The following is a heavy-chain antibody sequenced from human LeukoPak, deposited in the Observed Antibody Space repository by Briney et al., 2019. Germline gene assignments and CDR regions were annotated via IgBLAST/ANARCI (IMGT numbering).Heavy chain of an antibody. V-gene: IGHV1-46*01. Sequence: ASVKVSCKASGYTFTGYYMHWVRQAPGQGLEWMGIINPSGGSTSYAQKFQGRVTMTRDMSTSTVYMELSRLRSDDTAVYYCARESPYGSGEYYYYYYYMDVWGKGTTVTVSS. CDR1: GYTFTGYY. CDR2: INPSGGST. D-gene: IGHD6-19*01. CDR3: ARESPYGSGEYYYYYYYMDV. J-gene: IGHJ6*03.